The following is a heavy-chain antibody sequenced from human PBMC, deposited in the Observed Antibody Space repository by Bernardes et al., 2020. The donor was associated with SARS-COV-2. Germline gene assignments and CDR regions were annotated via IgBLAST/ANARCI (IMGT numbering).Heavy chain of an antibody. CDR2: VYPGGHT. J-gene: IGHJ4*02. D-gene: IGHD6-13*01. V-gene: IGHV3-66*01. CDR3: ARDYPGPAD. Sequence: GGALLTSCAASGFTVRSTYMSWVRQAPGPGLAWVSVVYPGGHTYSADSVKGRFTISRDNSKNTMFLQMNSLTTEDTAVYYCARDYPGPADWGQGTLVTGSS. CDR1: GFTVRSTY.